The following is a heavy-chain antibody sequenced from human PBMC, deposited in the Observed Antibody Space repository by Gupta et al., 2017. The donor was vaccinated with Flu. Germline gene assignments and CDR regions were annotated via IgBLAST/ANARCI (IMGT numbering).Heavy chain of an antibody. J-gene: IGHJ6*03. CDR3: AKDRTYYYYYMDV. Sequence: RQAPGKGLEWVSGISWNSGSIGYADSVKGRFTISRDNAKNSLYLQMNSLRAEDTALYYCAKDRTYYYYYMDVWGKGTTVTVSS. CDR2: ISWNSGSI. V-gene: IGHV3-9*01.